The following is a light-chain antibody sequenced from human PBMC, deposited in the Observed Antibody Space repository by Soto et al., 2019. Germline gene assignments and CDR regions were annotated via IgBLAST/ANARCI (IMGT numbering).Light chain of an antibody. CDR2: DAS. V-gene: IGKV3-11*01. CDR3: QQRSKWPSIT. CDR1: QSVSSY. J-gene: IGKJ5*01. Sequence: EIVLTHNQNTLSLSPGERATLSCRSSQSVSSYLAWYQQKPGQAPRLLIYDASNRATGIPARFSGSGSGTDFTLTISILEPEDFAVYDCQQRSKWPSITFGQGTRLEIK.